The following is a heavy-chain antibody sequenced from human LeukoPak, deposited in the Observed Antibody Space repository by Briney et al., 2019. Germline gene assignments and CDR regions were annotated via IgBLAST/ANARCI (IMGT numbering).Heavy chain of an antibody. Sequence: GESLKIPCKGSGYSFTSYWIGWVRQMPGKGLEWMGIICPGDSDTRYSPSFQGQVTISADKSISTAYLQWSSLKASDTAMYYCARRVVAATDAFDIWGQGTMVTVSS. CDR2: ICPGDSDT. D-gene: IGHD2-15*01. CDR1: GYSFTSYW. CDR3: ARRVVAATDAFDI. J-gene: IGHJ3*02. V-gene: IGHV5-51*01.